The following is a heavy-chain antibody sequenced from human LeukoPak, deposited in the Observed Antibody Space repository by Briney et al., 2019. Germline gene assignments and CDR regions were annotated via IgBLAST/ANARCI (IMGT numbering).Heavy chain of an antibody. CDR1: GYTFTGYY. J-gene: IGHJ4*02. Sequence: ASVKVSCKASGYTFTGYYMHWVRQAPGQGLEWMGWINPNSGGTNYAQKFQGRVTMTRDTSISTAYMELSGLRSDDTAVYYCASFGESYDILTGYYGLFFDYWGQGTLVTVSS. V-gene: IGHV1-2*02. D-gene: IGHD3-9*01. CDR2: INPNSGGT. CDR3: ASFGESYDILTGYYGLFFDY.